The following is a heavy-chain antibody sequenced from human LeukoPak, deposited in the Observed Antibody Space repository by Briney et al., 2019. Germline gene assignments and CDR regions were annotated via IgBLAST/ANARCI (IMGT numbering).Heavy chain of an antibody. D-gene: IGHD3-16*02. V-gene: IGHV4-39*07. CDR1: GGSISSSSYY. CDR3: ARAVMITFGGVIVHFDY. J-gene: IGHJ4*02. Sequence: PSETLSLTCTVSGGSISSSSYYWGWIRQPPGKGLEWIGSIYYSESTYYNPSLKSRVTISVDTSKNQFSLKLSSVTAADTAVYYCARAVMITFGGVIVHFDYWGQGTLVTVSS. CDR2: IYYSEST.